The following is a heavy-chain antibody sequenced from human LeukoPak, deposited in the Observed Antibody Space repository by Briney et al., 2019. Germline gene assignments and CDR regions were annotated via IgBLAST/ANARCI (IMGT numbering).Heavy chain of an antibody. D-gene: IGHD3-10*01. CDR2: IYHSGST. Sequence: SETLSLTCTVSGGSISSSSYYWGWIRQPPGKGLEWIGSIYHSGSTYYNPSLKSRVTISVDTSKNQFSLKLSSVTAADTAVYYCARDIPVPRGSGERRLWEGWFDPWGQGTLVTVSS. J-gene: IGHJ5*02. CDR1: GGSISSSSYY. CDR3: ARDIPVPRGSGERRLWEGWFDP. V-gene: IGHV4-39*07.